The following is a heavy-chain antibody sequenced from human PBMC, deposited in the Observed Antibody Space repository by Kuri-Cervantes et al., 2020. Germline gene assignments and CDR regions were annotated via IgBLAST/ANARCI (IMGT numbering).Heavy chain of an antibody. CDR3: ARDGFVDPVDAFEI. D-gene: IGHD3-10*01. V-gene: IGHV3-9*01. J-gene: IGHJ3*02. CDR1: GFTFEDYA. CDR2: ISWNSGSI. Sequence: SLKTSCSAFGFTFEDYAMHWVRQAPGKGPEWVSGISWNSGSIGYADSVKGRFTISRDNAKNSLYLQMNSLRAEDTAVYYCARDGFVDPVDAFEIWGQGTMVTVSS.